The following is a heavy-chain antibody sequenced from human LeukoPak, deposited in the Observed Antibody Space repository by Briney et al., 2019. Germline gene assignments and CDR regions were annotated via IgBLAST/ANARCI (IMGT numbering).Heavy chain of an antibody. Sequence: SETLSLTCTVCGGSVSSTNYYWGWIRQPPGKGLEWIGSIYYSGYTYYNPSLKSRLTMSVDTSKNQFSLKLSSETAADTAVYYCARHDYDSSGYRRDYYFDQWGQGTLVTVSS. CDR2: IYYSGYT. J-gene: IGHJ4*02. CDR3: ARHDYDSSGYRRDYYFDQ. V-gene: IGHV4-39*01. CDR1: GGSVSSTNYY. D-gene: IGHD3-22*01.